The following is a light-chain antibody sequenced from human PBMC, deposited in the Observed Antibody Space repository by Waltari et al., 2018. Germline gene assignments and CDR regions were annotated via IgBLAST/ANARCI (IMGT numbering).Light chain of an antibody. Sequence: QSALTQPASVSGSPGQSITISCTGTSRAVGSYNLVSWYQQHPGKAPKLMIYEGSKRPSGVSNRFSGSKSGNTASLTISGLQAEDEADYYCCSYAGSLGVFGTGTKVTVL. V-gene: IGLV2-23*01. CDR2: EGS. J-gene: IGLJ1*01. CDR3: CSYAGSLGV. CDR1: SRAVGSYNL.